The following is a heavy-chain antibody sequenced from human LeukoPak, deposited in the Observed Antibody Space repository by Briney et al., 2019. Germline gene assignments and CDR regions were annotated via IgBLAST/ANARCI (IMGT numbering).Heavy chain of an antibody. CDR2: ISSSSSYI. V-gene: IGHV3-21*01. Sequence: GGSLRLSCAASGFTFSSYCMNWVRQAPGKGLEWVSSISSSSSYIYYADSVKGRFTISRDNAKNSLYLQMNSLRAEDTAVYYCARVGVGGFTVGYFDYWGQGTLVTVPS. D-gene: IGHD3-16*01. CDR3: ARVGVGGFTVGYFDY. CDR1: GFTFSSYC. J-gene: IGHJ4*02.